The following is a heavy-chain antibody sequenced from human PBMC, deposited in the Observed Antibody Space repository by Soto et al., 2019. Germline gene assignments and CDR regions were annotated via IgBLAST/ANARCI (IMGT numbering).Heavy chain of an antibody. J-gene: IGHJ5*02. CDR2: ISGSGGST. V-gene: IGHV3-23*01. D-gene: IGHD6-19*01. Sequence: GGSLRLSCAASGFTFSSYAMSWVRQAPGKGLEWVSAISGSGGSTYYADSVKGRFTISRDNSKNTLYLQMNSLRAEDTAVYYCAKDRFTAVAGTGGRENWFDPWGQGTLVTVSS. CDR1: GFTFSSYA. CDR3: AKDRFTAVAGTGGRENWFDP.